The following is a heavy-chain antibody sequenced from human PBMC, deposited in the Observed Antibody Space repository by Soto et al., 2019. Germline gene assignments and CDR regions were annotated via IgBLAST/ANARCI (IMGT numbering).Heavy chain of an antibody. V-gene: IGHV1-46*01. Sequence: QVQLVQSGAEVKKPGASVKVSCKASGYTFTSYYMHWVRQAPGQGLEWMGIINPTSSTSYAQKFQGRVTMTRDTSTSTVYMELGSLRSEDTAVYYCARVYCSGGSCYGIDYWRQGTLVTVSS. D-gene: IGHD2-15*01. CDR3: ARVYCSGGSCYGIDY. CDR1: GYTFTSYY. J-gene: IGHJ4*02. CDR2: INPTSST.